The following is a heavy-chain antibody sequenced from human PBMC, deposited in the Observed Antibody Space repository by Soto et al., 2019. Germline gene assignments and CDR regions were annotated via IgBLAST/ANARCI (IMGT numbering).Heavy chain of an antibody. J-gene: IGHJ4*02. D-gene: IGHD6-19*01. CDR3: VKEGYMRSDWYGQFDY. Sequence: EVQLVESGGTLVQPGGSLRLSCSASGFTFNRYAMHWVRQAPGKALEFVSAISSYGADTYYADSVKGRFAISRDNSKNTLYPQMSSLRAEDTALYYCVKEGYMRSDWYGQFDYWGQGALVTVSS. CDR1: GFTFNRYA. V-gene: IGHV3-64D*06. CDR2: ISSYGADT.